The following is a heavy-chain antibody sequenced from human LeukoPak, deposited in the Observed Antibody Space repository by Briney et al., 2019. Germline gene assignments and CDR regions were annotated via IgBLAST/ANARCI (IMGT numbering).Heavy chain of an antibody. CDR3: ARGRVGYCSSTSCYGDLYYYYYGMDV. CDR2: INHSRST. Sequence: SETLSLTCAVYGGSFSGYYWSWIRQPPGKGLEWIGEINHSRSTNYNPSLKSRVTISVDTSKNQFSLKLSSVTAADTAVYYCARGRVGYCSSTSCYGDLYYYYYGMDVWGQGTTVTVSS. D-gene: IGHD2-2*01. J-gene: IGHJ6*02. V-gene: IGHV4-34*01. CDR1: GGSFSGYY.